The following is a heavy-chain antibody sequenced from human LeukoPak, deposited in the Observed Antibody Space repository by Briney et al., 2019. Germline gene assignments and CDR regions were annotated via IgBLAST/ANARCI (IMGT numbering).Heavy chain of an antibody. D-gene: IGHD1-7*01. CDR2: INHSGST. V-gene: IGHV4-34*01. CDR3: ARGAIGTTRTYYYYGMDV. J-gene: IGHJ6*02. CDR1: GGSFSGYY. Sequence: SETLSLTCAVYGGSFSGYYWSWIRQLPGKGLEWIGEINHSGSTNYNPPLKSRVTISVDTSKNQFSLKLSSVTAADTAVYYCARGAIGTTRTYYYYGMDVWGQGTTVTVSS.